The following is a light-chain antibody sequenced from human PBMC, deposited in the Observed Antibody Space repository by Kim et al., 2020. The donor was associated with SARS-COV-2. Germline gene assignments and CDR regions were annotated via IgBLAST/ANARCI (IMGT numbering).Light chain of an antibody. CDR3: QQYNFLPRT. CDR1: QDIGNY. Sequence: GDRVTITCRASQDIGNYLAWYQQDPGKAPKLLIYAASTLQTGVPSRFSGRGSGTDFTLTISSLQPEDFPTYSFQQYNFLPRTFGQGTNVDI. V-gene: IGKV1-9*01. J-gene: IGKJ1*01. CDR2: AAS.